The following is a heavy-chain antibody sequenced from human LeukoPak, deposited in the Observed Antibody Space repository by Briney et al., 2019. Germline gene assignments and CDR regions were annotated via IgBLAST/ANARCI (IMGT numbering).Heavy chain of an antibody. CDR2: IFPSGGEI. Sequence: PGGSLRLSCAASGFTFSTFAMIWVRQPPGKGLEWVSSIFPSGGEIHYADSVRGRFTISRDNSKSTLSLQMNSLRAEDTAVYYCARDYSNYENYYYYYMDVWGKGTTVTVSS. V-gene: IGHV3-23*01. CDR1: GFTFSTFA. J-gene: IGHJ6*03. D-gene: IGHD4-11*01. CDR3: ARDYSNYENYYYYYMDV.